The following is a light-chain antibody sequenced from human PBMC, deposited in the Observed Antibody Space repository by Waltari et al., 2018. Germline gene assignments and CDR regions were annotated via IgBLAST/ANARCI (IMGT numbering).Light chain of an antibody. Sequence: EIVLTQSPGTLSLSPGERATLSCRPRQSVTRTLAWYQQKPGQAPRLLIYGASNRATGIPDRFSGRGSGTDFSLTISRLEPEDLAVYYCQHYLRLPATFGQGTKVEIK. V-gene: IGKV3-20*01. J-gene: IGKJ1*01. CDR1: QSVTRT. CDR2: GAS. CDR3: QHYLRLPAT.